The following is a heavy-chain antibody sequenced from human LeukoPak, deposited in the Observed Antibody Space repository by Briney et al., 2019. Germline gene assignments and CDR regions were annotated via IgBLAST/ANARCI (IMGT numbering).Heavy chain of an antibody. CDR3: VKGSYYESSGHYYFDY. CDR2: ISGSGDST. J-gene: IGHJ4*02. Sequence: ETLSLTCTVSGGSISSYYWSWVRQAPGKGLEWVSAISGSGDSTYYADSVKGRFTISRDNSKNTLYLQMDSLRAEDTAVNYCVKGSYYESSGHYYFDYWGQGTLVTVSS. CDR1: GGSISSYY. D-gene: IGHD3-22*01. V-gene: IGHV3-23*01.